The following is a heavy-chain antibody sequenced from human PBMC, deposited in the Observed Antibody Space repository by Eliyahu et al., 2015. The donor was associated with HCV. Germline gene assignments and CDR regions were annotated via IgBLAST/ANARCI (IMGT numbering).Heavy chain of an antibody. CDR3: AKDDAGSGYDRFEY. Sequence: EVQLLESGGALVQPGGSLRLSCAASGFTFRIYAMGWVRQAPGEGLEWVSTLSGSGGTSYYADSVKGRFTISRDDSKNMLYLQMNSLRVEDTALYYCAKDDAGSGYDRFEYWGQGTLVTVSS. D-gene: IGHD5-12*01. CDR2: LSGSGGTS. V-gene: IGHV3-23*01. CDR1: GFTFRIYA. J-gene: IGHJ4*02.